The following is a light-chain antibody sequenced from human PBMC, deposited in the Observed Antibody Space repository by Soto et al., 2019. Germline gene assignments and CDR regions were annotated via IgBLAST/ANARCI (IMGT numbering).Light chain of an antibody. Sequence: QSEVPQLPSTFEPPGQSVTISCTGNSSVVGGYNYVSWYQQHPGNAPKLMIYEVIKRPSGVPDRFSGSKSGNTASLTVSGLQAEDEADYYCSSYAGSNIYVFGTGTKVTV. CDR1: SSVVGGYNY. V-gene: IGLV2-8*01. CDR3: SSYAGSNIYV. CDR2: EVI. J-gene: IGLJ1*01.